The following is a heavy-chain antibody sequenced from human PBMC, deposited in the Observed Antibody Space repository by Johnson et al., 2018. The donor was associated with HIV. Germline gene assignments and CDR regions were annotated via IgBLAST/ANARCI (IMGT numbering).Heavy chain of an antibody. V-gene: IGHV3-30-3*01. CDR1: GFTFSSYA. Sequence: QVQLVESGGGVVQPGRSLRLSCAASGFTFSSYAMHWVRQAPGKGLEWVAVISYDGSNKYYAASVKGRFTISRDNSKNTLYLQMNSLRAEAAAVYYCARGGNARSAVDSWGQGTMVTVSS. J-gene: IGHJ3*02. CDR2: ISYDGSNK. D-gene: IGHD4-23*01. CDR3: ARGGNARSAVDS.